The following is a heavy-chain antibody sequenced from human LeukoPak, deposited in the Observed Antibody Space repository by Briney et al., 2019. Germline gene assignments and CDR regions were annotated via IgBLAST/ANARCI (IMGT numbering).Heavy chain of an antibody. D-gene: IGHD6-13*01. J-gene: IGHJ6*02. CDR3: AKAPRAAAGTYNGMDV. CDR2: ISGSGGST. Sequence: GGSLRLSCAASGFTFSSYAMSWVRQAPGKGLEWVSAISGSGGSTYYADSVKGRFTISRDNSKNTLYLQMNSLRAEDTAVHYCAKAPRAAAGTYNGMDVWGQGTTVIVSS. CDR1: GFTFSSYA. V-gene: IGHV3-23*01.